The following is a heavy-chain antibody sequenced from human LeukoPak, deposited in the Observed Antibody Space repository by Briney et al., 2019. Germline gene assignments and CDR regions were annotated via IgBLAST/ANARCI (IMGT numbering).Heavy chain of an antibody. CDR1: GGSISSYY. J-gene: IGHJ3*02. Sequence: SETLPLTCSVSGGSISSYYWSWIRQPPGKGLEWIGYIYYSGSTNYNPSLKSRVTISVDTSKNQFSLKLSSVTAADTAVYYCARAQLGTDDAFDIWGQGTMVTVSS. V-gene: IGHV4-59*01. CDR3: ARAQLGTDDAFDI. D-gene: IGHD7-27*01. CDR2: IYYSGST.